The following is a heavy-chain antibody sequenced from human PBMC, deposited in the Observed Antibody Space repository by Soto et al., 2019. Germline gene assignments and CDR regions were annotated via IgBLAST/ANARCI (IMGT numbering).Heavy chain of an antibody. CDR2: ISPYTGNT. V-gene: IGHV1-18*01. CDR1: GYIFVNYG. Sequence: QVQLVQSGDEVKKPGASVKVSCKASGYIFVNYGIAWVRQAPGQGLEWMGWISPYTGNTHSATKVQGRLTMTTDTXXSTVYMDLGSLKSDDTAVYYCVMVDNYVTPTPQDVWGQGTTVTVSS. D-gene: IGHD3-16*01. J-gene: IGHJ6*02. CDR3: VMVDNYVTPTPQDV.